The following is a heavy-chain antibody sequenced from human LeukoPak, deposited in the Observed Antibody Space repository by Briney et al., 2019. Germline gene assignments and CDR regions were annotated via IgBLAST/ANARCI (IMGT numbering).Heavy chain of an antibody. J-gene: IGHJ3*02. CDR1: GGSISSGSYY. CDR2: IYTSGST. Sequence: SETLSLTCTVSGGSISSGSYYWSWIRQPAGKGLEWIGRIYTSGSTNYNPSLKSRVTITVDTSKNQFSLKLSSVTAADTAVYYCARDIMGSGFNAAFDIWGQGTMVTVSS. V-gene: IGHV4-61*02. CDR3: ARDIMGSGFNAAFDI. D-gene: IGHD3-22*01.